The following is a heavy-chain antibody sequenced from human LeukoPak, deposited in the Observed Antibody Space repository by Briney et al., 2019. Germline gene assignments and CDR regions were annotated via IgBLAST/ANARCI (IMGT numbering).Heavy chain of an antibody. CDR1: GGTFSSYA. CDR3: ARDRARSYYGSGSYGGSSYFDY. D-gene: IGHD3-10*01. V-gene: IGHV1-69*13. Sequence: SVKVSCKASGGTFSSYAISWVRQAPGQGLEWMGGIIPIFGTANYAQKFQGRVTITADESTSTAYMELSSLRSEDTAVYYCARDRARSYYGSGSYGGSSYFDYWGQGTLVTVSS. J-gene: IGHJ4*02. CDR2: IIPIFGTA.